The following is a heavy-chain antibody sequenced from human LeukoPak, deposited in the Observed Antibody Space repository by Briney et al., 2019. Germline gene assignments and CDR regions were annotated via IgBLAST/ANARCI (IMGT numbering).Heavy chain of an antibody. CDR3: ARDDYGDTQYYFDY. D-gene: IGHD4-17*01. Sequence: PSETLSLTCTVSGYSISNGYYWGWIRQPPGKGLEWIGNIYHSGSTYYNPSLKSRVTISVDTSKNQFSLKLSSVTAADTAVYYCARDDYGDTQYYFDYWGQGTLVTVSS. CDR1: GYSISNGYY. CDR2: IYHSGST. J-gene: IGHJ4*02. V-gene: IGHV4-38-2*02.